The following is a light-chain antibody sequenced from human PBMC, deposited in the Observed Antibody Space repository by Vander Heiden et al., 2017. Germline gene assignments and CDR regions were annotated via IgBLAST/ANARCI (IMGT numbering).Light chain of an antibody. CDR2: KAS. V-gene: IGKV1-5*03. J-gene: IGKJ1*01. CDR1: QSISSW. CDR3: QQYNSYSSVT. Sequence: DIQMTQSPSTLSASVGDRVTITCRASQSISSWLAWYQQKPGKAPKLLIYKASSLESGVPSRFSGSGYGTEFTLTISSRQPDDFAPYYCQQYNSYSSVTFGQGTKVEIK.